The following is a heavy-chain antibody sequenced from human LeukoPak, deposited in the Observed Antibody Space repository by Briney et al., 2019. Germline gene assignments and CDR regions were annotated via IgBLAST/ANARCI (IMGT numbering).Heavy chain of an antibody. Sequence: SGGSLRLSCAASGFTFSSYAMSWVRQAPGKGLEWVSGISWNSGSIGYADSVKGRFTISRDNAKNSLYLQMNSLRAEDTALYYCAKAPRGWLDTECLDYWGQGTLVTVSS. CDR1: GFTFSSYA. CDR3: AKAPRGWLDTECLDY. D-gene: IGHD6-19*01. CDR2: ISWNSGSI. V-gene: IGHV3-9*01. J-gene: IGHJ4*02.